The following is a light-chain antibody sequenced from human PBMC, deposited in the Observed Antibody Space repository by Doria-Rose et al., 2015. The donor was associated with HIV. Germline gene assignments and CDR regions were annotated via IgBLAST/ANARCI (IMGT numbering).Light chain of an antibody. CDR3: QQYYSTPYT. CDR1: QSVLYSSNNKNY. Sequence: DIVMTQSPDSLVVSLGERATINRKSSQSVLYSSNNKNYLAWYQQKPGQPPKLLIYWASTRESGVPDRFSGSGSGTDFSLTISSLQAEDVAVYYCQQYYSTPYTFGQGTRLEIK. CDR2: WAS. V-gene: IGKV4-1*01. J-gene: IGKJ2*01.